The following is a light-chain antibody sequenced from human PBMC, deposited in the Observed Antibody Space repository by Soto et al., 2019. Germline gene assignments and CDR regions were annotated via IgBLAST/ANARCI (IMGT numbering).Light chain of an antibody. Sequence: QSALTQPASVSGSPGQSITIFCTGTSSDVGGYNYVSWYQQHPGKAPKLMLYDDSNRPSGVSNRFSGSKSGNTASLTISWLQPEDEADYYCNSYTSRNTFVLGTGTKLTVL. CDR1: SSDVGGYNY. CDR3: NSYTSRNTFV. CDR2: DDS. V-gene: IGLV2-14*01. J-gene: IGLJ1*01.